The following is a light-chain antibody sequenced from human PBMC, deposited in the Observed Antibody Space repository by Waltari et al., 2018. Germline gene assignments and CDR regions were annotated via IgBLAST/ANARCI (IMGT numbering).Light chain of an antibody. CDR1: ALAQQS. J-gene: IGLJ2*01. V-gene: IGLV3-25*03. CDR3: QSEVNSRTYAIL. CDR2: KDN. Sequence: SYELTQPPSVSVSPGQTARLTCSGDALAQQSAYWYQQKPGQAPMLLIYKDNERPSGIPERFSGSSSGTTVTLTISGVQAEDEADYYCQSEVNSRTYAILFGGGTKVTVL.